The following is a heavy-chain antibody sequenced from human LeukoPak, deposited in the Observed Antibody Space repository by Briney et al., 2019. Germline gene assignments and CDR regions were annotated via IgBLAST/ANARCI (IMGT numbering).Heavy chain of an antibody. V-gene: IGHV3-9*03. J-gene: IGHJ4*01. D-gene: IGHD3-16*01. CDR1: GFTFGDYV. CDR2: ISWNSGST. Sequence: GRSLRLSCAASGFTFGDYVMYWVRQAPGKGLEWVSGISWNSGSTGYADSVKGRFTISRDNAKNSLYLQMNSLRTEDMGLYFCAKGRGGSPYRPIEYWGHGTLVTVSS. CDR3: AKGRGGSPYRPIEY.